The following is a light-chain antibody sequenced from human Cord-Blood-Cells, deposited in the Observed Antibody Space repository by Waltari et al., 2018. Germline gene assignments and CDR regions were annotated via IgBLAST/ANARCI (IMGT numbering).Light chain of an antibody. CDR1: QSIISY. J-gene: IGKJ3*01. CDR2: AAP. V-gene: IGKV1-39*01. CDR3: QQSYSTPFT. Sequence: DIQMTQSPSSLSASVGDRVTITCRASQSIISYLNWYQQKPGKAPKLLIYAAPSLQSGVPSRFSGSGSGTDFTLTISSLQPEDFATYYCQQSYSTPFTFGPGTKVDIK.